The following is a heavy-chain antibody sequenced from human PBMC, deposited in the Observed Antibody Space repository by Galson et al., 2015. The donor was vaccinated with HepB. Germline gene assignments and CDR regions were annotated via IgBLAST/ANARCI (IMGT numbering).Heavy chain of an antibody. J-gene: IGHJ6*03. CDR2: IDWDDDK. V-gene: IGHV2-70*11. CDR1: GFSLSTSGMC. D-gene: IGHD3-9*01. Sequence: PALVKPTQTLTLTCTFSGFSLSTSGMCVSWIRQPPGKALEWLACIDWDDDKYYNTSLKTRLTVSKDTSKDQVVLTMTNMDPVDTATYYCARMIFRQDYYYYMDVWGKGTTVTVSS. CDR3: ARMIFRQDYYYYMDV.